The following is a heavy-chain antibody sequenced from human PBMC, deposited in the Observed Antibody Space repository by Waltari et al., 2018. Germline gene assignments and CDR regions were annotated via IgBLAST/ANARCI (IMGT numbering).Heavy chain of an antibody. V-gene: IGHV1-18*01. J-gene: IGHJ4*02. D-gene: IGHD3-10*01. CDR2: IRAYNGTT. Sequence: QVQLVQSGAEVKKPGASVKVSCKASGYTFTSYGISWVRQAPGQGLEWSGWIRAYNGTTNYAQNLQGRSTMTTDTSTSTAYMELRSLRSDDPAVYYCARSPRGDGGGLCDYWGQGTLVTVSS. CDR3: ARSPRGDGGGLCDY. CDR1: GYTFTSYG.